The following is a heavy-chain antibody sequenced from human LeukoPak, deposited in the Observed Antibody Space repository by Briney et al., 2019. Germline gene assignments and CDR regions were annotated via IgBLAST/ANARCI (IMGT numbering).Heavy chain of an antibody. CDR2: INPNSGGT. V-gene: IGHV1-2*02. Sequence: GASVKVSCKASGYTFTGYYMHWVRQAPGQGLEWMGWINPNSGGTNYAQKFQGRVTMTRDTSISTAYMELSRLRSDDTAVYYCARDLDLSITMVRGVITDYYYYYMDVWGKGTTVTISS. CDR1: GYTFTGYY. D-gene: IGHD3-10*01. J-gene: IGHJ6*03. CDR3: ARDLDLSITMVRGVITDYYYYYMDV.